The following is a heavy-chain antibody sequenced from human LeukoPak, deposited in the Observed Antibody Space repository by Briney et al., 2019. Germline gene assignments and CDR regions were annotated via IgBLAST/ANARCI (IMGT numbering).Heavy chain of an antibody. D-gene: IGHD3-10*01. V-gene: IGHV3-11*01. Sequence: GGSLRLSCAASGFTFSDYYMAWIRQAPGKGLEWLSHISSSGATTYNPDSVKGRFTISRDNTKNSVYLQMNSLGVEDTAVYYCARYSRGPSGSYWGQGTLDTVSS. J-gene: IGHJ4*02. CDR2: ISSSGATT. CDR3: ARYSRGPSGSY. CDR1: GFTFSDYY.